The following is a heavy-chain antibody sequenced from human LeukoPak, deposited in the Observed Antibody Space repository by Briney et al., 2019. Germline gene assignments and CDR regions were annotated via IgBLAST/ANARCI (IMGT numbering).Heavy chain of an antibody. V-gene: IGHV4-39*07. CDR1: GGSISSSSYY. CDR2: IYYSGST. D-gene: IGHD3-10*01. Sequence: KPSETLSLTCTVSGGSISSSSYYWGWIRQPPGKGLEWIGSIYYSGSTYYNPSLKSRVTISVDTSKNQFSLKLSSVTAADTAVYYCASSGGGVLLWFGEFPPDYWGQGTLVTVSS. CDR3: ASSGGGVLLWFGEFPPDY. J-gene: IGHJ4*02.